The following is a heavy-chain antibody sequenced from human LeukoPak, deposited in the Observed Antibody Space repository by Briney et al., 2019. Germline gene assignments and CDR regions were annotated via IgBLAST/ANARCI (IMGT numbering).Heavy chain of an antibody. D-gene: IGHD3-3*01. V-gene: IGHV4-61*05. J-gene: IGHJ5*02. CDR1: GGPITTKTNY. CDR2: IFSSGST. Sequence: SETLSLTCTVSGGPITTKTNYWAWIRQPPGKGLEWIGYIFSSGSTNYNPSLKSRVTISVDTSNNQFSLTLTSVTAADTAVYYCARGHYDLNTWGQGTLVTVSS. CDR3: ARGHYDLNT.